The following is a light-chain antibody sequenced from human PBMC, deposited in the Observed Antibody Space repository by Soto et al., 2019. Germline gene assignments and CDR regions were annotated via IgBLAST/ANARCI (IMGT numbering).Light chain of an antibody. J-gene: IGKJ5*01. CDR1: QSVSSN. CDR3: QQYNNWPIT. CDR2: GAS. Sequence: IVMPQSPATLSVSPGERATLSCRASQSVSSNLAWYQHKPGQAPRLLISGASTRATGIPARFSGSGSGTEFTLTISSLQSEDFAVYYCQQYNNWPITFGQGTRLEIK. V-gene: IGKV3-15*01.